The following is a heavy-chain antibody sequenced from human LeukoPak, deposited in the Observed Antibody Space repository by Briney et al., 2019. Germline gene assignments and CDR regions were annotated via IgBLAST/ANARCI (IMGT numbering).Heavy chain of an antibody. CDR1: GFTFRSYA. CDR3: ASRGLGAAAGTNDY. Sequence: GGSLRLSCAASGFTFRSYAMSWVRQAPGKGLEWVSAISGSGGSTYYADSVKGRFTISRDNAKNSLYLQMNSLRAEDTAVYYCASRGLGAAAGTNDYWGQGTLVTVSS. V-gene: IGHV3-23*01. CDR2: ISGSGGST. J-gene: IGHJ4*02. D-gene: IGHD6-13*01.